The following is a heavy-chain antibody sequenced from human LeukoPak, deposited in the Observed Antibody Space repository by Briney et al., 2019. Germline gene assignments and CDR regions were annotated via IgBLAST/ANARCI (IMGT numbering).Heavy chain of an antibody. J-gene: IGHJ4*02. Sequence: PGGSLRLSCVASGFTFSSYTIHWVRQAPGKGLEWVAVISKDGSYKYYAASVKGRFTISRDNSKNTLYLQMNSLRAEDTAVYYCAKDGGLWVSAHWGDSWGRGTLVTVSS. CDR3: AKDGGLWVSAHWGDS. CDR1: GFTFSSYT. V-gene: IGHV3-30-3*01. CDR2: ISKDGSYK. D-gene: IGHD7-27*01.